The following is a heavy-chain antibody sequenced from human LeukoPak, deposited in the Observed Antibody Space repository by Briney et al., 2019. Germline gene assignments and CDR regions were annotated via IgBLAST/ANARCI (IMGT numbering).Heavy chain of an antibody. CDR1: GFTFSSYG. CDR3: AKDGPAAAGSTWNYYYYYYMDV. J-gene: IGHJ6*03. V-gene: IGHV3-33*06. Sequence: TGGSLRLSCAASGFTFSSYGIHWVRQAPGKGLEWVAVIWYDGSNKYYADSVKGRFTISRDNSKNTLYLQMNSLRAEDTAVYYCAKDGPAAAGSTWNYYYYYYMDVWGKGTTVTVSS. CDR2: IWYDGSNK. D-gene: IGHD6-13*01.